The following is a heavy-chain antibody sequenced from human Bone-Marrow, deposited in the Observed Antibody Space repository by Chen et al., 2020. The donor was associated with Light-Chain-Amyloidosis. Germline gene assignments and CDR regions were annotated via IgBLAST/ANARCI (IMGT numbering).Heavy chain of an antibody. CDR2: IYPDDSDA. CDR1: GYTCPNYW. D-gene: IGHD5-12*01. Sequence: RGESLKISCKGSGYTCPNYWIGWVRQMPGKGLEWMGVIYPDDSDARYSPSFEGQVTISADKSITTAYLQWRSLKASDTAMYYCARRRDGYNFDYWGQGTLVTVSS. J-gene: IGHJ4*02. V-gene: IGHV5-51*01. CDR3: ARRRDGYNFDY.